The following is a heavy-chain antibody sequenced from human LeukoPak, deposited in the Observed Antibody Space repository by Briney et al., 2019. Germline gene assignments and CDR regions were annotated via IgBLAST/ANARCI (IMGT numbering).Heavy chain of an antibody. J-gene: IGHJ4*02. CDR3: SSSDYVYYFDH. CDR1: GGSIDSSSYY. V-gene: IGHV4-39*01. CDR2: IYYSGST. D-gene: IGHD4/OR15-4a*01. Sequence: SETLSPTCTVSGGSIDSSSYYWGWIRQPPGKGLEWIGSIYYSGSTYYNPSLKSRVTISVDTSKNQFSLKLSSVTAADTAVYYCSSSDYVYYFDHWGQGTLVTVSS.